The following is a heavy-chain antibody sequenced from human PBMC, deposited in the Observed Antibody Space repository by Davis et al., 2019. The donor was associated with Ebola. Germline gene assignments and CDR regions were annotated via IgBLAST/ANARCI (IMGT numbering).Heavy chain of an antibody. V-gene: IGHV3-30*18. CDR2: ISYVGSNK. Sequence: GGSLSLSCAVSGITFSSYGMHCVRQAPAKGLEWVAVISYVGSNKYYADSVKGRFTISRDNSKNTLYLQMNSLKAEDTAVYYCAKDQVLSAMDVWGQGTTVTVSS. CDR1: GITFSSYG. J-gene: IGHJ6*02. D-gene: IGHD2-15*01. CDR3: AKDQVLSAMDV.